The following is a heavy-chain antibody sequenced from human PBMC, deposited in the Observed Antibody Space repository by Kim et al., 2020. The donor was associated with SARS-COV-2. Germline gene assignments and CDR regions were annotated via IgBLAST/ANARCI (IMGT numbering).Heavy chain of an antibody. Sequence: GGSLRLSCAASGFTFDDYAMHWVRQAPGKGLEWVSGISWNSGSIGYADSVKGRFTISRDNAKNSLYLQMNSLRAEDTALYYCAKDMARGGSFDSWVQGTL. CDR1: GFTFDDYA. V-gene: IGHV3-9*01. CDR2: ISWNSGSI. CDR3: AKDMARGGSFDS. J-gene: IGHJ4*02. D-gene: IGHD3-10*01.